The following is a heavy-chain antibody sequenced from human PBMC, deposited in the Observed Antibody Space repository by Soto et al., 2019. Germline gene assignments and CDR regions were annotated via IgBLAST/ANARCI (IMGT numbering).Heavy chain of an antibody. CDR3: VCSLGPTTGIDY. V-gene: IGHV4-39*01. CDR2: IHYSGNT. CDR1: GGSITSDSYY. J-gene: IGHJ4*02. Sequence: QLYLQQSGPGLVKPSETLSLTCSVSGGSITSDSYYWGWVHQPPGMGLEWIGNIHYSGNTHSDPSLKSRLSMSVDTAKSQFSLSLSSVTAADTAVYYCVCSLGPTTGIDYWGQGILVTVSS. D-gene: IGHD2-2*01.